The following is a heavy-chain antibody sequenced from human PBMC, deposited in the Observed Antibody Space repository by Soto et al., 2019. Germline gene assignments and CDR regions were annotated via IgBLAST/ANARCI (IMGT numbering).Heavy chain of an antibody. CDR1: GFTVSSNY. CDR3: ARDLAWGAKGAFDI. V-gene: IGHV3-53*04. Sequence: GGSLRLSCAASGFTVSSNYMSWVRQAPGKGLEWVSVIYSGGSTYYADSVKGRFTISRHNSKNTLYLQMNSLRAEDTAVYYCARDLAWGAKGAFDIWGQGTMVTVSS. CDR2: IYSGGST. J-gene: IGHJ3*02. D-gene: IGHD1-26*01.